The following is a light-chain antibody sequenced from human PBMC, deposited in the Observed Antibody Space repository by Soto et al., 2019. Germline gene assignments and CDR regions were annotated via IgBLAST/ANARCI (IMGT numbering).Light chain of an antibody. Sequence: DIQMTQSPSTLSASVGDRVTITCRASQSISSWLAWYQQKPGKAPKLLIYDASSLESGVPSRFSGSGSGTEFTLTISXLQXXXFXTXXXXXYNSYWTFGQGTKVEIK. CDR3: XXYNSYWT. V-gene: IGKV1-5*01. CDR2: DAS. J-gene: IGKJ1*01. CDR1: QSISSW.